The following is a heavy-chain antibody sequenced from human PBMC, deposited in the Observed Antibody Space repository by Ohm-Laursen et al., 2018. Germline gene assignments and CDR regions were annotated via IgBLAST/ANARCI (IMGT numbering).Heavy chain of an antibody. D-gene: IGHD3-3*01. CDR2: IKSKTDGGAT. Sequence: GSLRLSCAASGFSVSSYDMNWVRQAPGKGLEWVGRIKSKTDGGATDYAAPVKGRFSISRDDSKNTLYLQMNSLKTEDTAVYYCTAPFWSGYSNPYSYYYYGMDVWGQGTTVTVSS. J-gene: IGHJ6*02. V-gene: IGHV3-15*01. CDR3: TAPFWSGYSNPYSYYYYGMDV. CDR1: GFSVSSYD.